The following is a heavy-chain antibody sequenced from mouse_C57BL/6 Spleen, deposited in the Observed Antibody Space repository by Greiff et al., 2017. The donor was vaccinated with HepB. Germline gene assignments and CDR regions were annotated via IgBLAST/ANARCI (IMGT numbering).Heavy chain of an antibody. J-gene: IGHJ4*01. CDR3: ARIYDGYSPMDY. CDR1: GYSFTSYY. D-gene: IGHD2-3*01. CDR2: IYPGSGNT. Sequence: VQLQQSGPELVKPGASVKISCKASGYSFTSYYIHWVKQRPGQGLEWIGWIYPGSGNTKYNEKFKGKATLTADTSSSTAYMQLSSLTSEDSAVYYCARIYDGYSPMDYWGQGTSVTVSS. V-gene: IGHV1-66*01.